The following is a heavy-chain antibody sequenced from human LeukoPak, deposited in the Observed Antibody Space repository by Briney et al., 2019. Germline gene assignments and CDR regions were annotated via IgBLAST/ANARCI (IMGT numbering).Heavy chain of an antibody. Sequence: SETLSLTCTVSGGSISSSSYYWGWIRQPPGKGLEWIGSIYYSGSTYYNPSLKSRVTLSVDTSKNQFSLKLSSVTAADTAVYYCASIAAADPLFDYWGQGTLVTVSS. CDR3: ASIAAADPLFDY. J-gene: IGHJ4*02. CDR2: IYYSGST. V-gene: IGHV4-39*01. D-gene: IGHD6-13*01. CDR1: GGSISSSSYY.